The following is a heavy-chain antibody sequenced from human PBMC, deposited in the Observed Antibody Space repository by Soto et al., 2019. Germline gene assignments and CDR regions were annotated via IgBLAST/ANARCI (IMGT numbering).Heavy chain of an antibody. D-gene: IGHD2-2*01. V-gene: IGHV3-30*18. CDR2: ISSDGSNK. J-gene: IGHJ6*04. Sequence: QVQLVESGGGVVQPGRSLRLSCAASGFTFSSYGMPWVRQAPGKGLEWVAVISSDGSNKYYADSVKGRVTISRDNSKNTRYLQMNSRSAEDTAVYYCAKECELSRKTSPNGRAVWGKGTTVTVSS. CDR3: AKECELSRKTSPNGRAV. CDR1: GFTFSSYG.